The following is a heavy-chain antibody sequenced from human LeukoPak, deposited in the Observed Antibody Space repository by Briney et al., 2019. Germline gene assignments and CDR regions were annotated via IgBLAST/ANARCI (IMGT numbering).Heavy chain of an antibody. CDR3: AKQLTAGGYYFDY. D-gene: IGHD6-13*01. V-gene: IGHV3-23*01. CDR1: GFTFSGYA. J-gene: IGHJ4*02. CDR2: ISGSGGST. Sequence: GGSLRLSCAASGFTFSGYAMSWVRQAPGKGLEWVSAISGSGGSTYYADSVKGRFTISRDNSKNTLYLQMNGLRAEDTAVYYCAKQLTAGGYYFDYWGQGTLVTVSS.